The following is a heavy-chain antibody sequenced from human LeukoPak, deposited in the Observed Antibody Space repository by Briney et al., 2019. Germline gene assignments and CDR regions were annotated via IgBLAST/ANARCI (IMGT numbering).Heavy chain of an antibody. CDR1: GGSFSGYY. Sequence: SETLSLTCAVYGGSFSGYYWSWIRQPPGKGLEWIGEINHSGSTNYNPSLKSRVTISVDTSKNQFSLKLSSVTAADTAVYYCASNKGYYYYYMDVWGKGTTVTVSS. CDR3: ASNKGYYYYYMDV. D-gene: IGHD1/OR15-1a*01. CDR2: INHSGST. V-gene: IGHV4-34*01. J-gene: IGHJ6*03.